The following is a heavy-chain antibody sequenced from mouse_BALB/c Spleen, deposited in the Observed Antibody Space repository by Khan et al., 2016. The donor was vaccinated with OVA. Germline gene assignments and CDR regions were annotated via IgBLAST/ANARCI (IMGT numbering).Heavy chain of an antibody. CDR3: ARQPYYHYNIMDY. Sequence: QVQLKESGPGLVAPSPSLSITCTISGFSLTNYGVHWVRQPPGKGLEWLVVMWSDGSATYNSALKSRLTISKDNSKSQVFLKMNSLQTDDTAMYFCARQPYYHYNIMDYWGQGTSVTVSS. J-gene: IGHJ4*01. CDR2: MWSDGSA. V-gene: IGHV2-6-1*01. CDR1: GFSLTNYG. D-gene: IGHD2-10*01.